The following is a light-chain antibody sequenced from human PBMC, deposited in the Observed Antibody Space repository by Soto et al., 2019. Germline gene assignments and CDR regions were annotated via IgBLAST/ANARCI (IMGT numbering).Light chain of an antibody. CDR1: SSNIGAGYD. CDR2: GNS. CDR3: QSYDSSLSV. J-gene: IGLJ1*01. Sequence: QSVLTQPPSVSGAPGQRVTMSCTGSSSNIGAGYDVHWYQQLPGTAPKLLIYGNSNRPSGVPDRFSGSKSGTSASLAITGLQAEDEADYYCQSYDSSLSVFGTGTKVTVL. V-gene: IGLV1-40*01.